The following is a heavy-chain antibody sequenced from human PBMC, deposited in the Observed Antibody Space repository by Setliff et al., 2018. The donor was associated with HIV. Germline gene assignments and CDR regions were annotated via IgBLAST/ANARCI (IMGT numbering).Heavy chain of an antibody. CDR1: GYTFTGYY. D-gene: IGHD2-8*01. J-gene: IGHJ3*02. CDR2: IIPNSGGT. CDR3: ATKVYCTNGVCLDAFDI. V-gene: IGHV1-2*06. Sequence: ASVKVSCKASGYTFTGYYIHWVRQAPGQGLEWMGRIIPNSGGTNYAQKFQGRVTMTRGTSISTAYMELSRLRSDDTAMYYCATKVYCTNGVCLDAFDIWGQGTKVTVSS.